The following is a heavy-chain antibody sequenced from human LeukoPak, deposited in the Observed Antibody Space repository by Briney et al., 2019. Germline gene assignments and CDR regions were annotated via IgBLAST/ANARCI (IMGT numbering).Heavy chain of an antibody. V-gene: IGHV3-7*01. J-gene: IGHJ4*02. CDR3: ARGGSYYDSSGYYRAAEIDY. D-gene: IGHD3-22*01. CDR2: IKQDGSEK. CDR1: GFTFSSYW. Sequence: GGSLRLSCAASGFTFSSYWMSWVRQAPGKGLEWVANIKQDGSEKYYVDSVKGRFTISRDNAKNSLYLQMNSLRDEDTAVYYCARGGSYYDSSGYYRAAEIDYWGQGTLVTVSS.